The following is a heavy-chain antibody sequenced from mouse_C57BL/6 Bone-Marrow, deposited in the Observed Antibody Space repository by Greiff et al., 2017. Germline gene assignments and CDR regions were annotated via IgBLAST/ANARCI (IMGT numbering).Heavy chain of an antibody. CDR2: IDPSDSYT. CDR3: ARSLAGWWYCDV. J-gene: IGHJ1*03. CDR1: GYTFTSYW. V-gene: IGHV1-69*01. D-gene: IGHD4-1*01. Sequence: QVQLQQPGAELVMPGASVKLSCKASGYTFTSYWMHWVKQRPGQGLEWIGEIDPSDSYTNYNQKFKGKSTLPVDKSSSTAYMQLSSLTSEDSAVYCCARSLAGWWYCDVWGTGTTVTVSS.